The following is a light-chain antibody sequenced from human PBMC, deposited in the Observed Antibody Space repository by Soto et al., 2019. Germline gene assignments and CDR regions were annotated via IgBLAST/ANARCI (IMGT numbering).Light chain of an antibody. CDR1: QSISSY. Sequence: DIQMTQSPSSLSASVGDRVTITCRASQSISSYLNWYQQKPGKAPKLLIYAASSLQSGVPSRFSGSGSGTAFTLTISGQQPQDFATYYCQQSYSTPRTFGQGTKVETK. J-gene: IGKJ1*01. CDR3: QQSYSTPRT. CDR2: AAS. V-gene: IGKV1-39*01.